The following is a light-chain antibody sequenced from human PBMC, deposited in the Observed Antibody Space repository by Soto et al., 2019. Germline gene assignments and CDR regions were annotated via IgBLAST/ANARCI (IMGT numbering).Light chain of an antibody. CDR1: QSIGSY. CDR3: QQSSSTPQT. V-gene: IGKV1-39*01. Sequence: DIQMTQSPSSLSASVGDRVTITCRASQSIGSYLSWYQQKPGKAPKLLINVASTLQSGVPSRFSGSGSGTDFTLAISSLQPEDFATYYCQQSSSTPQTFGGGTRVEIE. J-gene: IGKJ4*01. CDR2: VAS.